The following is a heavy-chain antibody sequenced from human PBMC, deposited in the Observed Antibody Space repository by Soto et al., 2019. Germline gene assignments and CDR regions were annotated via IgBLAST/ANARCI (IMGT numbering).Heavy chain of an antibody. CDR1: GYTFTSYG. J-gene: IGHJ3*02. Sequence: ASVNVSCKSSGYTFTSYGISWVRRAPGQGLEWMGWISAYNGNTNYAQKLQGRVTMTTDTSTSTAYMELRSLRSDDTAVYYCARTELPHFAFDIWGQGTMVTVSS. D-gene: IGHD1-7*01. CDR2: ISAYNGNT. V-gene: IGHV1-18*04. CDR3: ARTELPHFAFDI.